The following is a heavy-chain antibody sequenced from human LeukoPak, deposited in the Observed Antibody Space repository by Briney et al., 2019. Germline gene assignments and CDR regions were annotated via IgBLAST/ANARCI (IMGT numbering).Heavy chain of an antibody. CDR1: GFTFSSYA. Sequence: GRSLRLSCAASGFTFSSYAMSWVRQAPGKGLESVSGISGSGGSTHYADSVKDRFTISRDNSKNKLYLQTNSLRAEDTALYYCAKETVVAVAATPDAFDIWGQGTMVTVSS. V-gene: IGHV3-23*01. D-gene: IGHD2-15*01. CDR3: AKETVVAVAATPDAFDI. J-gene: IGHJ3*02. CDR2: ISGSGGST.